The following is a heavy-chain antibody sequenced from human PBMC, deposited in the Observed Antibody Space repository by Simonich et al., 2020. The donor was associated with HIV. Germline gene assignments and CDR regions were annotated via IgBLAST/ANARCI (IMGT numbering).Heavy chain of an antibody. V-gene: IGHV1-69-2*01. J-gene: IGHJ4*02. CDR1: GYSFTDYY. Sequence: EVQVVQSGAEVKKPGATVKISCQVSGYSFTDYYMHWVQQAPGRGLEWMGLVDPEDGETIRAEKFQGRVTITADTSTDTAYMERGSLRSEDTAVYYCATNPYYFGSGSETYYFDYWGQGTLVTVSS. CDR3: ATNPYYFGSGSETYYFDY. CDR2: VDPEDGET. D-gene: IGHD3-10*01.